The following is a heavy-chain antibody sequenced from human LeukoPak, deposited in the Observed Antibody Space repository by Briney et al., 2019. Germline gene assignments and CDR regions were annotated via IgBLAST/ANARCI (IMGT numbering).Heavy chain of an antibody. D-gene: IGHD1-26*01. Sequence: GGSLRLSCAASGFTFSSYAMSWVRQAPGKGLEWVSCVSSTSSFIYYADSVKGRFTISRDNSKNTLYLQMNSLRAEDAAVYYCAKGGLLDAFDIWGQGTMVTVSS. CDR1: GFTFSSYA. CDR2: VSSTSSFI. J-gene: IGHJ3*02. CDR3: AKGGLLDAFDI. V-gene: IGHV3-23*01.